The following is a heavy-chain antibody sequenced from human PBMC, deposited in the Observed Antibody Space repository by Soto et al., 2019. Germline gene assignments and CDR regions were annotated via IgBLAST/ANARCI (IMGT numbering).Heavy chain of an antibody. V-gene: IGHV3-30-3*01. J-gene: IGHJ3*02. CDR2: ISYDGSNK. CDR1: GFTFSSYA. Sequence: GGSLRLSCAASGFTFSSYAMHWVRQAPGKGLEWVAVISYDGSNKYYADSVKGRFTISRDNSKNTLYLQMNSLRAEDTAVYYCERAPDAFDIWGQGTMVTVSS. CDR3: ERAPDAFDI.